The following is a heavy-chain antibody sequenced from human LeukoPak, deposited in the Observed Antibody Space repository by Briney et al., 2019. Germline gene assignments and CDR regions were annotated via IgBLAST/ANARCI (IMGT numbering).Heavy chain of an antibody. D-gene: IGHD3-22*01. V-gene: IGHV3-30*03. J-gene: IGHJ4*02. CDR3: ARGFRGYEVY. Sequence: GGSLRLSCAASGFTFSSYGMHWVRQAPGKGLEWVTVISYDGSNKYYADSVKGRFTISRDNSRNTLYLQMNSLRAEDTAVYYCARGFRGYEVYWGQGTLVTVSS. CDR2: ISYDGSNK. CDR1: GFTFSSYG.